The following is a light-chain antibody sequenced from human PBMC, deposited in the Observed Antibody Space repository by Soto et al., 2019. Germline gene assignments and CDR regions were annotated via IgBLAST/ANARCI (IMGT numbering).Light chain of an antibody. J-gene: IGKJ1*01. V-gene: IGKV3-15*01. CDR3: QEYNTWPWT. Sequence: EIVMTQSPATLSVSPGERATLSCRASQSVNNNLAWYQQKLGQAPRVLIYGASTRATGIPARFTGSGSGTEFILTITSLQSEDSAVYYCQEYNTWPWTFGQGTTVDIK. CDR2: GAS. CDR1: QSVNNN.